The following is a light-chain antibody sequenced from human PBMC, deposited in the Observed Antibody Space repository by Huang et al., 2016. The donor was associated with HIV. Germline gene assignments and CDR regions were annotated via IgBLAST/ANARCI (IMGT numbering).Light chain of an antibody. J-gene: IGKJ4*01. Sequence: EIVLTRSPATLSLSPGERATLSCRASQSLSSYLAWYQQKPGQAPRLLIYDASNRATGIPARFSGSGSGTDFTLTISSLEPEDFAVYYCQQRSNLGTFGGGTKVEIK. V-gene: IGKV3-11*01. CDR1: QSLSSY. CDR2: DAS. CDR3: QQRSNLGT.